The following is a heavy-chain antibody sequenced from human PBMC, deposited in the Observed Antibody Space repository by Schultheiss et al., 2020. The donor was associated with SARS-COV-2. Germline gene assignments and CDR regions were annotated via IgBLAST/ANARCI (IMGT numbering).Heavy chain of an antibody. J-gene: IGHJ4*02. CDR3: AKDMGTMIVVVILDY. CDR1: GFTFSSYG. CDR2: ISYDGSNK. V-gene: IGHV3-30*18. Sequence: GGSLRLSCAASGFTFSSYGMHWVRQAPGKGLEWVAVISYDGSNKYYADSVKGRFTISRDNSKNTLYLQMNSLRAEDTAVYYCAKDMGTMIVVVILDYWGQGTLVTVSS. D-gene: IGHD3-22*01.